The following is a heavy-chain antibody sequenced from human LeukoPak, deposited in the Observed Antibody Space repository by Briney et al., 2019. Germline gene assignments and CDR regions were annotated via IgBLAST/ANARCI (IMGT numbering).Heavy chain of an antibody. CDR3: ARELANYYYYMDV. CDR1: GYTFTSYD. V-gene: IGHV1-69*06. D-gene: IGHD5-12*01. J-gene: IGHJ6*03. Sequence: SVKVSCKASGYTFTSYDISWVRQAPGQGLEWMGGIIPIFGTANYAQKFQGRVTITADKSTSTAYMELSSLRSEDTAVYYCARELANYYYYMDVWGKGTTVTVSS. CDR2: IIPIFGTA.